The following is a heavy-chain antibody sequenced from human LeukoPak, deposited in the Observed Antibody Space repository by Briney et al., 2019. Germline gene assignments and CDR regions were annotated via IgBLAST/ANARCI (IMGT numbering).Heavy chain of an antibody. CDR3: ARVRNGEFDY. J-gene: IGHJ4*02. V-gene: IGHV4-59*01. D-gene: IGHD1-14*01. CDR1: GGSISSYN. Sequence: SETLSLTYTESGGSISSYNWSWIRQPQRKGLEWIGYIYYSGSTNYNPSLKSRVTISVDTSKNQFSLKLSSVTAADTAVYYCARVRNGEFDYWGQGTLVTVSS. CDR2: IYYSGST.